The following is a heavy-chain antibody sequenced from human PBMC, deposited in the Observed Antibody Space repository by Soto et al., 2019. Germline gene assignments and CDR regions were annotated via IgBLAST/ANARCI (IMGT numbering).Heavy chain of an antibody. CDR3: AKGGSLYYYYMDV. D-gene: IGHD3-10*01. J-gene: IGHJ6*03. CDR1: GFTFDDYA. V-gene: IGHV3-9*01. CDR2: ISWNSGSI. Sequence: PGGSLRLSCAASGFTFDDYAMHWVRQAPGKGLEWVSGISWNSGSIGYADSVKGRFTISRDNAKNSLYLQMNSLRAEDTALYYCAKGGSLYYYYMDVWGKGTTVTVSS.